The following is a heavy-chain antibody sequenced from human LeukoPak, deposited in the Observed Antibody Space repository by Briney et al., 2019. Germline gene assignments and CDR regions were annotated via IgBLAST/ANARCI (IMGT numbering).Heavy chain of an antibody. D-gene: IGHD3-16*01. J-gene: IGHJ4*02. V-gene: IGHV4-59*01. CDR1: GGSISSYY. Sequence: PSETLSLTCIVSGGSISSYYWSWIRQPPGKGLEWIGYIYYSGSANYNSSLKSRVIISVDTSENHFSLKLSSVTAADAAVYYCARDKSGGSRLDSWGQGTLVTVSS. CDR2: IYYSGSA. CDR3: ARDKSGGSRLDS.